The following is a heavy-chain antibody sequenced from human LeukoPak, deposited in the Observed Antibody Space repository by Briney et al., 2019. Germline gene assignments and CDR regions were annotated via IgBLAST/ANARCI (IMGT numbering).Heavy chain of an antibody. CDR3: ARDGRGPQLWFGEFPLDY. CDR2: IWYDGSNK. J-gene: IGHJ4*02. D-gene: IGHD3-10*01. Sequence: PGGSLRLSCAASGLTFSSYGMHWVRQAPGKGLEWVAVIWYDGSNKYYADSVKGRFTISRDNSKNTLYLQMNSLRAEDTAVYYCARDGRGPQLWFGEFPLDYWGQGTLVTVSS. CDR1: GLTFSSYG. V-gene: IGHV3-33*01.